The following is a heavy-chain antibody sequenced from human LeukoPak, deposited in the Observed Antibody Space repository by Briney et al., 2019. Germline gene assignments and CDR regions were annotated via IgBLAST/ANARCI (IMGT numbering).Heavy chain of an antibody. CDR3: ASPGSGYSSGWYLQIDY. Sequence: SVKVSCKASGVTFSSYAISWVRQAPGQGLEWMGGIIPIFGTANYAQKFQGRVTITADKSTSTAYMELSSLRSEDTAVYYCASPGSGYSSGWYLQIDYWGQGTLVTVSS. J-gene: IGHJ4*02. CDR2: IIPIFGTA. V-gene: IGHV1-69*06. D-gene: IGHD6-19*01. CDR1: GVTFSSYA.